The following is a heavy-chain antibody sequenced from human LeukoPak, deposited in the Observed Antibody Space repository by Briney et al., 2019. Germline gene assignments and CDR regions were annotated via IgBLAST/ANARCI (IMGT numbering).Heavy chain of an antibody. CDR3: ARRPFGADY. D-gene: IGHD3-10*01. CDR1: GFTFSSYW. CDR2: IKQDGSEK. V-gene: IGHV3-7*01. Sequence: GGSLRLSCAGSGFTFSSYWMSWVRQAAGKGLEWVANIKQDGSEKYYVDSVKGRFTISRDNAKNSVYLQMNSLRVEDTAVYYCARRPFGADYWGQGTLVTVSS. J-gene: IGHJ4*02.